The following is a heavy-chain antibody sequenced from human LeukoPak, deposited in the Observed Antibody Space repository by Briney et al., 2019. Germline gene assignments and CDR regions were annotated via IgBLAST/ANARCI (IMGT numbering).Heavy chain of an antibody. Sequence: ASVKVSCKASGGTFISYAISWVRQAPGQGLEWMGGIIPIFGTANYAQKFQGRVTITADKSTSTAYMELSSLRSEDTAVYYCARERRYCSSTSCFYYYYGMYVWGKGTTVTVSS. J-gene: IGHJ6*04. CDR1: GGTFISYA. V-gene: IGHV1-69*06. CDR2: IIPIFGTA. CDR3: ARERRYCSSTSCFYYYYGMYV. D-gene: IGHD2-2*01.